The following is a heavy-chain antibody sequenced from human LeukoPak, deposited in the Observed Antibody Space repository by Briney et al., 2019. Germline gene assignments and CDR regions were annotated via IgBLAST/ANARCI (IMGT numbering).Heavy chain of an antibody. CDR1: GGSISTYY. CDR2: IYYSGST. CDR3: ARVYYSRSYDYWYFDL. V-gene: IGHV4-59*01. Sequence: SETLSLTCTVSGGSISTYYWSWIRQPPGKGLEWIGYIYYSGSTNYNPSLKSRVTISVDTSKNQFSLKLRSVTAADTAVYYCARVYYSRSYDYWYFDLWGRSTLVTVSS. D-gene: IGHD6-13*01. J-gene: IGHJ2*01.